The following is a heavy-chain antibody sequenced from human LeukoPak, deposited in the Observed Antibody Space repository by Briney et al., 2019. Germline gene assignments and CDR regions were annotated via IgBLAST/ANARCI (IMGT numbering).Heavy chain of an antibody. V-gene: IGHV1-2*02. D-gene: IGHD4-17*01. CDR2: INPNSGGT. CDR1: GNTFTGYY. J-gene: IGHJ4*02. Sequence: ASVKVSCKPSGNTFTGYYIHWVRQAPGQGLEWMGWINPNSGGTNYAQEFQGRVTLTRDTSISTAYMELRLRSDDTAVYYCARSRNSHDYGDYYFDCWGQGTLVTVSS. CDR3: ARSRNSHDYGDYYFDC.